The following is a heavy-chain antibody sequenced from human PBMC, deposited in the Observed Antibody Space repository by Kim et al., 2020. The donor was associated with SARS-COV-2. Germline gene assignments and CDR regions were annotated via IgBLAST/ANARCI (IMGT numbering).Heavy chain of an antibody. J-gene: IGHJ4*02. CDR3: VKETGGWIVVVRDDY. CDR1: GFTFSSYA. D-gene: IGHD3-22*01. CDR2: ISSNGGST. V-gene: IGHV3-64D*09. Sequence: GGSLRLSCSASGFTFSSYAMHWVRQAPGKGLEYVSAISSNGGSTYYADSVKGRFTISRDNSKNTLYLQMSSLRAEDTAVYYCVKETGGWIVVVRDDYWGQGTLVTVSS.